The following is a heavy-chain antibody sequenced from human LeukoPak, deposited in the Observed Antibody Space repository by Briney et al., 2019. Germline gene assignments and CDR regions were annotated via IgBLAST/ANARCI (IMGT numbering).Heavy chain of an antibody. CDR3: ARAYGDYALYYYYGMDV. CDR1: GGSISSYY. CDR2: IYYSGST. V-gene: IGHV4-30-4*01. J-gene: IGHJ6*02. D-gene: IGHD4-17*01. Sequence: SKTLSLTCTVSGGSISSYYWSWIRQPPGKGLEWIGYIYYSGSTYYNPSLKSRVTKSVDTSKNQFSLKLSSVTAADTAVYYCARAYGDYALYYYYGMDVWGQGTTVTVSS.